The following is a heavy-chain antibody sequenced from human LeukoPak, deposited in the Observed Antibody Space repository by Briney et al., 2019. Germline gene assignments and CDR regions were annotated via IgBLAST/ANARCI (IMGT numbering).Heavy chain of an antibody. D-gene: IGHD4-23*01. CDR1: GFTFSSYG. CDR2: IASDGSST. Sequence: HPGGSLRLSCAASGFTFSSYGMHWVRQAPGKGLVWFSRIASDGSSTTYADSVKGRFSISRDNAKNTLYLQMNSLRVEDTAVYYCARGRPHGNDYWGQGTPVTVSS. J-gene: IGHJ4*02. CDR3: ARGRPHGNDY. V-gene: IGHV3-74*01.